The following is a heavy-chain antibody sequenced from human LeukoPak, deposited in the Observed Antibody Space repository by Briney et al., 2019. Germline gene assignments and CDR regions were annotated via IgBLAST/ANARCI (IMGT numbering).Heavy chain of an antibody. Sequence: GGSLRLSCAASGFTFSSYGMHWVRQAPGKGLEWVAVIWYDGSNKYYADSVKGRFTISRDNSKNTLYLQMNSLRAEDTAVYYCARNIVVVAATPGYFDLWGRGTLVTVSS. J-gene: IGHJ2*01. V-gene: IGHV3-30*19. CDR3: ARNIVVVAATPGYFDL. CDR2: IWYDGSNK. CDR1: GFTFSSYG. D-gene: IGHD2-15*01.